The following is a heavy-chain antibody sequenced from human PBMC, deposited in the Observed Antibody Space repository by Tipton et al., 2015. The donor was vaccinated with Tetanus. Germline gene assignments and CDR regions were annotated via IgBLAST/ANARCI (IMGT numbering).Heavy chain of an antibody. CDR2: IYHVGTT. V-gene: IGHV4-31*03. D-gene: IGHD3-16*01. J-gene: IGHJ2*01. CDR1: GGSISNRGYF. CDR3: ARESTSGNGWYFDL. Sequence: TLSLTCTVSGGSISNRGYFWGWVRQLPGRGLEWIGSIYHVGTTYYSPSPKSRLNISLDTSKNQFSLNLYSVTAADTAVYYCARESTSGNGWYFDLWGRGTLVSISS.